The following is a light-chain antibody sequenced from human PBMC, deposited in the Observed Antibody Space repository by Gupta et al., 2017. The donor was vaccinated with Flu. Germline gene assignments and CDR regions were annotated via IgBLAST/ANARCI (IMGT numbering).Light chain of an antibody. CDR3: QMDDGGWT. J-gene: IGKJ3*01. Sequence: DIQMTQSPSSLSAFIGDRVTITCRASQAISNHLAWYQHKPGRVPRLLIYATSTWQTGVPSRFSGSGSGPDFTLTSSRLQPEDVATYYWQMDDGGWTFGHGTKVDVK. V-gene: IGKV1-27*01. CDR2: ATS. CDR1: QAISNH.